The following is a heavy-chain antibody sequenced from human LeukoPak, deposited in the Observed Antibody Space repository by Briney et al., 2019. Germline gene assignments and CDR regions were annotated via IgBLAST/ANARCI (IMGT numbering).Heavy chain of an antibody. D-gene: IGHD1-26*01. CDR1: GFSFNSYA. CDR3: VKSGTWADFDS. V-gene: IGHV3-66*01. Sequence: PGGSLRLSCAASGFSFNSYAMTWVRQAPGKGLEWLSVIYSGGSTFSADSVKGRFTISRDNSKNTLHLQMSSLRADDTAVYYCVKSGTWADFDSWGQGTLVTVSS. J-gene: IGHJ4*02. CDR2: IYSGGST.